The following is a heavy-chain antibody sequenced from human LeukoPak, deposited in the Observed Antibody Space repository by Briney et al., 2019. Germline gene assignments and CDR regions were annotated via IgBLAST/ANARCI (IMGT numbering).Heavy chain of an antibody. CDR2: INPNSGGT. CDR3: AREGANDDYSNYYFDY. CDR1: GYTFTGYY. V-gene: IGHV1-2*02. Sequence: GASVKVSCKASGYTFTGYYMHWVRQAPGQGLEWMGWINPNSGGTNYAQKFQGRVTMTRDTSISTAYMELSSLRSDDTAVYYCAREGANDDYSNYYFDYWGQGTLVTDSS. D-gene: IGHD4-11*01. J-gene: IGHJ4*02.